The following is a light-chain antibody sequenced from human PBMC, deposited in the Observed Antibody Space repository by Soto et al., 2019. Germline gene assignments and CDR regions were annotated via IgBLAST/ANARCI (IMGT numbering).Light chain of an antibody. V-gene: IGKV3-20*01. CDR1: QSVSSSY. CDR2: GAS. Sequence: EILVTQSPGTLSLSPGERATLSCRASQSVSSSYLAWYQQKPGQAPRLLIYGASSRATGIPDRFSGSGSGTDFTLTISRLEPEDFAVYYCQQYGSSPVTFGPGTKVDIK. J-gene: IGKJ3*01. CDR3: QQYGSSPVT.